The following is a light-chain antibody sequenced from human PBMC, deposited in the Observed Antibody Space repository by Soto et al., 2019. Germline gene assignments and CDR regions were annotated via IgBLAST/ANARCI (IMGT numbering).Light chain of an antibody. V-gene: IGKV1-5*01. Sequence: DMQMTQSPSTLSASVGDRITITSRASQSISSWLAWYQQKPGKAPKVLIYDASRLESGVPSRFSGSASGTEFTLTISSLKPDDFATYYCQQYSTYSGAFGQGTKVEIK. J-gene: IGKJ1*01. CDR2: DAS. CDR1: QSISSW. CDR3: QQYSTYSGA.